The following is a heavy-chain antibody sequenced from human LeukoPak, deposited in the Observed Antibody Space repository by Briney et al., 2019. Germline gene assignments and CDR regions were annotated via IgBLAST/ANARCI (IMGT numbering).Heavy chain of an antibody. CDR3: ASLIAAGYFDH. J-gene: IGHJ4*02. CDR1: GGSISSTTYY. D-gene: IGHD6-13*01. Sequence: SETLSLTCTVSGGSISSTTYYWGWIRQPPGKGLEWIGTIYYSGTTSYNPSLKSRVTMSVDTSKNQFSLKLSSVTATDTAVYYCASLIAAGYFDHWGQGTLVTVSS. V-gene: IGHV4-39*01. CDR2: IYYSGTT.